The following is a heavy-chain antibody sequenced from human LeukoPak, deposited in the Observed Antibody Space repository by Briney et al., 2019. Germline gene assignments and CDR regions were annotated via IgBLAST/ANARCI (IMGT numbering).Heavy chain of an antibody. V-gene: IGHV3-20*04. CDR2: INWNGGST. CDR1: GFTFSSYA. Sequence: GGSLRLSCAASGFTFSSYAMSWVRQAPGKGLEWVSGINWNGGSTGYADSVKGRFTISRDNAKNSLYLQMNSLRAEDTALYYCARFYYDSSGYYYFDYWGQGTLVTVSS. D-gene: IGHD3-22*01. J-gene: IGHJ4*02. CDR3: ARFYYDSSGYYYFDY.